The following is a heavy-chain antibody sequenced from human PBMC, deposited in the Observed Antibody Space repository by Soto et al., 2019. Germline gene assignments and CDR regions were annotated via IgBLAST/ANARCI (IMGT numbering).Heavy chain of an antibody. Sequence: SETLSLTCTVSGGSISSGGYYWSWIRQHPGKGLEWIGYIYYSGSTYYNPSLKSRVTISVDTSKNQFSLKLGSVTAADTAVYYCARGVGSAAAKSTWFDPWGQGTLVTVSS. D-gene: IGHD2-2*01. CDR1: GGSISSGGYY. J-gene: IGHJ5*02. CDR3: ARGVGSAAAKSTWFDP. CDR2: IYYSGST. V-gene: IGHV4-31*03.